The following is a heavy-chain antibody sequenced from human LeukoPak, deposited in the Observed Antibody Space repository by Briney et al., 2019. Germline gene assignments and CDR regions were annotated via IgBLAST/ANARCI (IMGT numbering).Heavy chain of an antibody. Sequence: ASVKVSCKASGYTFTGYCMHWVRQAPGQGLEWMGWINPNSGGTNYAQKFQGWVTMTRDTSISTAYMELSRLRSDDTAVYYCARGYSSSWGSFDCWGQGTLVTVSS. CDR2: INPNSGGT. CDR1: GYTFTGYC. CDR3: ARGYSSSWGSFDC. J-gene: IGHJ4*02. V-gene: IGHV1-2*04. D-gene: IGHD6-13*01.